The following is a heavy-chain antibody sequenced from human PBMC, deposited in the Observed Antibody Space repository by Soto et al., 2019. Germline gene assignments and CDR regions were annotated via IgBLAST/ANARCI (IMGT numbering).Heavy chain of an antibody. CDR3: ARHQRDDASRKIDC. J-gene: IGHJ4*02. Sequence: GESLKISCQGSGYSFTSNGIGWVRQMPGKGLEWMGIINPADSDIKYSPSFQGQVTISADKSIGTAYLQWSSLKASDTAMYYCARHQRDDASRKIDCWGQGTLVTVSS. V-gene: IGHV5-51*01. D-gene: IGHD3-16*01. CDR2: INPADSDI. CDR1: GYSFTSNG.